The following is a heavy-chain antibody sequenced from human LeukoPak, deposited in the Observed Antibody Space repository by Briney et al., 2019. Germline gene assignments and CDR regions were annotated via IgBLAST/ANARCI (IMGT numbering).Heavy chain of an antibody. CDR2: ISYDRSNK. V-gene: IGHV3-30*18. CDR3: ANDVLYSKSFDY. Sequence: GGSLRPSCAASGFTFSSYAMHWVRQAPGKGLEWVAVISYDRSNKYYADSVKGRFTISRDNSKNTLYLQMNSLRAEDTAVYYCANDVLYSKSFDYWGQGTLVTVSS. D-gene: IGHD2-21*01. CDR1: GFTFSSYA. J-gene: IGHJ4*02.